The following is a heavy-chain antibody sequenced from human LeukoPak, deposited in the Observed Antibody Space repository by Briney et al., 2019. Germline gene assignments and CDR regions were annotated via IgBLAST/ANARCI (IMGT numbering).Heavy chain of an antibody. CDR3: ARPPMTTGTTGDL. D-gene: IGHD4-17*01. J-gene: IGHJ2*01. CDR2: IYSGGST. CDR1: GFTVSSNY. Sequence: GGSLRLSCAASGFTVSSNYMSWVRQAPGKGLEWVSVIYSGGSTYYADSVKGRFTISRDNSKNTVYLQMNSLRAEDTAAYYCARPPMTTGTTGDLWGRGTLVTVSS. V-gene: IGHV3-53*01.